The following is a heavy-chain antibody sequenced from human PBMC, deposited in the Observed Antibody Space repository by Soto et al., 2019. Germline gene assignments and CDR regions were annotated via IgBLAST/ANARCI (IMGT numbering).Heavy chain of an antibody. CDR2: IYWYDDK. D-gene: IGHD2-21*02. CDR1: AFSLSTGGVG. Sequence: QITLKESGPTLVKPTQTLTLTCTFSAFSLSTGGVGVGWIRQPPGKALEWLALIYWYDDKRYSPSLRSRLTITKDTSKNQVVLTMINMDPVDTATYYCIQSRCGGDCLQSYASYYYYGMDVWGQGTTVTVSS. J-gene: IGHJ6*02. CDR3: IQSRCGGDCLQSYASYYYYGMDV. V-gene: IGHV2-5*01.